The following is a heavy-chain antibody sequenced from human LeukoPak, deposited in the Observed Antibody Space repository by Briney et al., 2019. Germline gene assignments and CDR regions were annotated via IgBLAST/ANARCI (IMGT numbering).Heavy chain of an antibody. CDR2: ISVSGGST. J-gene: IGHJ4*02. CDR1: GFTFSSYG. D-gene: IGHD5-18*01. Sequence: GGSLRLSCAASGFTFSSYGMSWVRQAPGKGLEWVSAISVSGGSTYYADSVKGRFTISRDNSKNTLYLQMNSLRAEDTAVYYCAKRIQSAMATGYWGQGTLVTVSS. V-gene: IGHV3-23*01. CDR3: AKRIQSAMATGY.